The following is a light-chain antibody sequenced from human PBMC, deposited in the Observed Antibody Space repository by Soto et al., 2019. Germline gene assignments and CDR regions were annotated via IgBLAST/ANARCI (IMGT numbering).Light chain of an antibody. V-gene: IGLV2-14*03. Sequence: QAVLTQPASVSGSPGQSITLSCTGTSGDVGGHNAVSWYQQHPGKAPKLLIYDVYNRPSGASNRFSGSKSGNTASLTSSGLQAEDAADYYCSSYERSGAYVFGTGTKLTVL. CDR2: DVY. CDR3: SSYERSGAYV. J-gene: IGLJ1*01. CDR1: SGDVGGHNA.